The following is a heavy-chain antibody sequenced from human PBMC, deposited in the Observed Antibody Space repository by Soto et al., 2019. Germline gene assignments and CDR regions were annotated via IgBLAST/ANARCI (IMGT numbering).Heavy chain of an antibody. CDR1: GYTFTGDY. D-gene: IGHD3-3*01. Sequence: ASVKISCKASGYTFTGDYMHWVRQAPGQGLEWMGWINPNSGGTNYAQKFQGRVTMTRDTSISTAYMELSRLRSDDTAVYYCARNDFWSGYAPYYYYGMDVWGQGTTVTVSS. CDR2: INPNSGGT. CDR3: ARNDFWSGYAPYYYYGMDV. V-gene: IGHV1-2*02. J-gene: IGHJ6*02.